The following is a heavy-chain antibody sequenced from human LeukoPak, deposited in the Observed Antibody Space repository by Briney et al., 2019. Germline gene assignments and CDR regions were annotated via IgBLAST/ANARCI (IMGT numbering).Heavy chain of an antibody. CDR2: ISAYNGNT. CDR3: ARLDSSGYYAIDY. Sequence: ASVNVSCKASGYTFTSYAMHWVRQAPGQRLEWMGWISAYNGNTNYAQKLQGRVTMTRDTSTSTVYMELSSLRSEDTAVYYCARLDSSGYYAIDYWGQGTLVTVSS. CDR1: GYTFTSYA. D-gene: IGHD3-22*01. J-gene: IGHJ4*02. V-gene: IGHV1-3*01.